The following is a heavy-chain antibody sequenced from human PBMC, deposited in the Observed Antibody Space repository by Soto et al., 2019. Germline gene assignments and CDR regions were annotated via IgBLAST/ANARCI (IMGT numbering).Heavy chain of an antibody. V-gene: IGHV2-26*01. Sequence: QVTLKESGPVLAKPTETLPLTCTVSGFSLSNPRMGVGWIRQPPGKALEWLAHIFSNDEKSHSTSLQSRLTISRDTSKSQVVLIMTNMDPVDTATYYCARIDTSSSGWYFDLWGRGTLVTVSS. CDR2: IFSNDEK. D-gene: IGHD6-6*01. J-gene: IGHJ2*01. CDR1: GFSLSNPRMG. CDR3: ARIDTSSSGWYFDL.